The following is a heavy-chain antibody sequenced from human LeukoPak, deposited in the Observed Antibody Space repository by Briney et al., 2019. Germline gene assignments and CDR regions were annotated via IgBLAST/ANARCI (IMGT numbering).Heavy chain of an antibody. J-gene: IGHJ6*02. CDR3: ARDGGYSSSWPYYYYGMDV. D-gene: IGHD6-13*01. V-gene: IGHV4-59*01. CDR1: GGSISGYY. Sequence: SETLSLTCTVSGGSISGYYWSWIRQPPGKGLEWIGYIYYSGSTNYNPSLKSRVTISVDTSKNQFSLKLSSVTAADTAVYYCARDGGYSSSWPYYYYGMDVWGQGTTVTVSS. CDR2: IYYSGST.